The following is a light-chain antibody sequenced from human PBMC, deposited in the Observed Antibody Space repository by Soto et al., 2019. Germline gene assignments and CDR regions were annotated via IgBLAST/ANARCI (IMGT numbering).Light chain of an antibody. V-gene: IGKV3-20*01. Sequence: EIVLTQSPGTLSLSPGERATLSCRASQSVSSNYLAWYQQKPGQAPRLLIYGASSRATGIPDRFSGSGSGTDFTLTISRLEPEDFAVYYCQQYGSSLTWTFGQGTNVDIK. CDR3: QQYGSSLTWT. J-gene: IGKJ1*01. CDR2: GAS. CDR1: QSVSSNY.